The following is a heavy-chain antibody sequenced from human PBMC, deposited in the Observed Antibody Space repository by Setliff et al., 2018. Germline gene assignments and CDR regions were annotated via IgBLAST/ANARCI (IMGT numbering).Heavy chain of an antibody. J-gene: IGHJ4*02. CDR2: VYYSGTA. CDR3: ARRGYSHDSTDYNRRKVFDYFDY. V-gene: IGHV4-59*08. D-gene: IGHD3-22*01. Sequence: PSETLSLTCTVSDGSLSTYYWSWIRQPPGKGLEFIGYVYYSGTANYSPSLRSRLTISVDTSKNQFSLKLRSVTAADTAVYFCARRGYSHDSTDYNRRKVFDYFDYWGQGAQVTVSS. CDR1: DGSLSTYY.